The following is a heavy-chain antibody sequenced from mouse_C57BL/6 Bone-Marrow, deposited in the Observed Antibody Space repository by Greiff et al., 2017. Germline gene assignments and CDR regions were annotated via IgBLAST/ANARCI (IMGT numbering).Heavy chain of an antibody. J-gene: IGHJ3*01. V-gene: IGHV1-69*01. CDR1: GYTFTSYW. Sequence: QVQLQQPGAELVMPGASVKLSCKASGYTFTSYWMHWVKQRPGQGLEWIGEIDPSDSYTNYNQKFKGKSTFTVDKSSSTAYMQLSSLTSEDSAVYYCAMDGYPEGFLAYWGQGTLVTVSA. CDR2: IDPSDSYT. CDR3: AMDGYPEGFLAY. D-gene: IGHD2-3*01.